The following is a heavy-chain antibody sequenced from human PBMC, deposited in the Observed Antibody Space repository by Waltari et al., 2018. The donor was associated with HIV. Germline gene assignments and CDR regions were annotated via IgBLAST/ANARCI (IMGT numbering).Heavy chain of an antibody. Sequence: QVQLQESGPGLVKPSETLSLICTVSGGSIDYYYWSLIRQPPGKGLEWIGYIYYSGSTNYNPSLKSRVTMSVDTSKNQFSLNLSSVTAADTAVYYCARQGCTSTSCQRRGGMDVWGQGTSVSVSS. CDR1: GGSIDYYY. CDR2: IYYSGST. J-gene: IGHJ6*02. V-gene: IGHV4-59*08. D-gene: IGHD2-2*01. CDR3: ARQGCTSTSCQRRGGMDV.